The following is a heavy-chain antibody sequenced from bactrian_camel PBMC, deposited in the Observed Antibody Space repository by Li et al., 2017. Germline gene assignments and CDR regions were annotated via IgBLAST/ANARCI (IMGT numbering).Heavy chain of an antibody. CDR1: GFTFSSYD. J-gene: IGHJ6*01. Sequence: VQLVESGGGLVQPGGSLRLACAASGFTFSSYDMSWVRQTPGKGLEWVSTVSSAGGSTYYADSVKGRFTISRDSAKNTVYLQLNDLKIEDTAMYYCAKGLGLYSDYDNSWGQGTQVTVS. V-gene: IGHV3S40*01. D-gene: IGHD4*01. CDR3: AKGLGLYSDYDNS. CDR2: VSSAGGST.